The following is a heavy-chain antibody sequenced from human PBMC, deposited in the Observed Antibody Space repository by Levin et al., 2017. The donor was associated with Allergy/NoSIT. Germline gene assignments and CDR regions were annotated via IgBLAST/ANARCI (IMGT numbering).Heavy chain of an antibody. CDR1: GYSFTSYW. D-gene: IGHD5-24*01. CDR3: ARRILGGDGYNVFDY. Sequence: GESLKISCKGSGYSFTSYWIGWVRQMPGKGLEWMGIIYPGDSDTRYSPSFQGQVTISADKSISTAYLQWSSLKASDTAMYYCARRILGGDGYNVFDYWGQGTLVTVSS. CDR2: IYPGDSDT. J-gene: IGHJ4*02. V-gene: IGHV5-51*01.